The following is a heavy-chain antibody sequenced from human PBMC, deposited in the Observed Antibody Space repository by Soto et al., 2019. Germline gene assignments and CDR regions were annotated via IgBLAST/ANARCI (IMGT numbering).Heavy chain of an antibody. J-gene: IGHJ5*02. CDR1: GGSISSGDYY. Sequence: PSETLSLTCTVSGGSISSGDYYWSWIRQPPGKGLEWIGYIYYSGSTYYNPSLKSRVTISVDTSKNQFSLKLSSVTAADTAVYYRARAMSMVRGVIIKGWFDPWGQGTLVTVSS. CDR2: IYYSGST. D-gene: IGHD3-10*01. V-gene: IGHV4-30-4*01. CDR3: ARAMSMVRGVIIKGWFDP.